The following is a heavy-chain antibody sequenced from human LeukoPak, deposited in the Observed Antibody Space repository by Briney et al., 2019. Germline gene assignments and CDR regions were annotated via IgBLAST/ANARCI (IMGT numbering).Heavy chain of an antibody. CDR1: GYTFTSYG. V-gene: IGHV1-18*01. D-gene: IGHD2-2*01. Sequence: ASVKVSCKASGYTFTSYGISWVRQAPGQGLEWMGRISAYNGNTNYAQKLQGRVTMTTDTSTSTAYMELRSLRSDDTAVYYCARDRPYCSSTSCYRAKNWFDPWGQGTLVTVSS. CDR3: ARDRPYCSSTSCYRAKNWFDP. CDR2: ISAYNGNT. J-gene: IGHJ5*02.